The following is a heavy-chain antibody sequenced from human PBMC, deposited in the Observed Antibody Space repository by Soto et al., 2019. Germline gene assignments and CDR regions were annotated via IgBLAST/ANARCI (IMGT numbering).Heavy chain of an antibody. CDR3: ASRWKVVAVPSDYYYGMDV. V-gene: IGHV3-48*03. CDR1: GFTFSSYE. D-gene: IGHD6-19*01. Sequence: EVQLVESGGGLVQPGGSLRLYCAASGFTFSSYEMKWVRQAPGKGLEWVAYISSSGSTLYYADSVKGRFTISRDNNENSLFLQMNSLRAEDTAVYYCASRWKVVAVPSDYYYGMDVWSQGTTVTVSS. CDR2: ISSSGSTL. J-gene: IGHJ6*02.